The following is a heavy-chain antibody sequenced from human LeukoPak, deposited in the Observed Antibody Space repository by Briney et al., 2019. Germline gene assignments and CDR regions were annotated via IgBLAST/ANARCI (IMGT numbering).Heavy chain of an antibody. CDR1: GFTFSSYG. CDR2: IKQDGTEK. V-gene: IGHV3-7*03. D-gene: IGHD5-12*01. J-gene: IGHJ4*02. CDR3: AKDSEAIVATLRN. Sequence: GGSLRLSCAASGFTFSSYGMHWVRQAPGKGLEWVANIKQDGTEKYYVDSVKGRFTISRDNAKNSLYLQMNSLRAEDTALYYCAKDSEAIVATLRNWGQGTLVTVSS.